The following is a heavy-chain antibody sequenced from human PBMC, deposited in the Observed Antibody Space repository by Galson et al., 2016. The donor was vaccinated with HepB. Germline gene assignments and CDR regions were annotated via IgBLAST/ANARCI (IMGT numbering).Heavy chain of an antibody. CDR1: GFTFSGYW. Sequence: SLRLSCAASGFTFSGYWMTWVRQAPGKGLEWVANIKEDGSETDYVDSVKGRFTVSRDNAQKSLYLVMNSLRAEDTAVYYCSRLRGGYGFDYWGQGTLVTVSS. D-gene: IGHD5-12*01. CDR3: SRLRGGYGFDY. CDR2: IKEDGSET. V-gene: IGHV3-7*03. J-gene: IGHJ4*02.